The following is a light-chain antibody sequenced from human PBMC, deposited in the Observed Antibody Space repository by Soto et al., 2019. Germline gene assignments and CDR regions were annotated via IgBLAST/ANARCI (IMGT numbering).Light chain of an antibody. J-gene: IGLJ1*01. CDR3: TSYTTSITYV. Sequence: QSVLTQPASVSGSPGQSITISCTGTSSDFGDFNYVFWYQQHPGKAPKLLIYDVSNRPSGVSNRFSGSKSGDTASLTISGLQAEDEADYYCTSYTTSITYVFGNGTKVTVL. CDR2: DVS. V-gene: IGLV2-14*03. CDR1: SSDFGDFNY.